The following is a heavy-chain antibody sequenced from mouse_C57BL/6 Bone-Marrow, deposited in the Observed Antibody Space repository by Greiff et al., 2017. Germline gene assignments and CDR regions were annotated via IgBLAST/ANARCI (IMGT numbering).Heavy chain of an antibody. CDR1: GYTFTDYY. Sequence: VQLKESGPELVKPGASVKISCKASGYTFTDYYMNWVKQSHGKSLEWIGDINPNNGGTSYNQKFKGKATLTVDKSSSTAYMELRSLTSEDSAVYYCARCYYDYDVAYWGQGTLVTVSA. CDR2: INPNNGGT. J-gene: IGHJ3*01. V-gene: IGHV1-26*01. CDR3: ARCYYDYDVAY. D-gene: IGHD2-4*01.